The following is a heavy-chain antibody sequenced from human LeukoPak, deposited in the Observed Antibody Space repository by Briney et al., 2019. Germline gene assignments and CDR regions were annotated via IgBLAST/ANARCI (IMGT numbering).Heavy chain of an antibody. J-gene: IGHJ3*02. CDR1: GGSFSGYY. D-gene: IGHD1-26*01. V-gene: IGHV4-34*01. CDR3: ARGRVWWELRPFDI. Sequence: SETLSLTCAVYGGSFSGYYWSWIRQPPGKGLEWIGEINHSGSTNYNPSLKSRVTISVDTSKNQFSLKLSSVTAAGTAVYYCARGRVWWELRPFDIWGQGTMVTVSS. CDR2: INHSGST.